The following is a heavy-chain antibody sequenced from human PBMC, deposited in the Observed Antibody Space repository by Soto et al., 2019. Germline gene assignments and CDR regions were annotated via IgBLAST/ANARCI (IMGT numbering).Heavy chain of an antibody. D-gene: IGHD4-4*01. V-gene: IGHV1-69*08. Sequence: QVQLVQSGAEVKKPGSSVKVSCKASGGTFSTYTITWVRQAPGQGLEWMGRIIPISGIINYAQKFQGRVTIRADKFTGRAYMELTGLRSDDTAVYYCAGDPDSHYNDSHAFSYPWGQGTLVTVSS. CDR3: AGDPDSHYNDSHAFSYP. CDR1: GGTFSTYT. CDR2: IIPISGII. J-gene: IGHJ5*02.